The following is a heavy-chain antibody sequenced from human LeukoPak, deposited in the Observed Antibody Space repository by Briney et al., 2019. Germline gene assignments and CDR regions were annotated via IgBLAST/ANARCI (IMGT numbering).Heavy chain of an antibody. J-gene: IGHJ4*02. D-gene: IGHD4-23*01. Sequence: PSETLSLTCTASGCTINNSYRSWIRQPPGKGLEWIGYVYYSGTTNSIPSLKSRVTIQVDTSKNQFSLKLSAVTAADKAMYNCARHENGGLYDFWGQGTLVTVSS. V-gene: IGHV4-59*08. CDR3: ARHENGGLYDF. CDR2: VYYSGTT. CDR1: GCTINNSY.